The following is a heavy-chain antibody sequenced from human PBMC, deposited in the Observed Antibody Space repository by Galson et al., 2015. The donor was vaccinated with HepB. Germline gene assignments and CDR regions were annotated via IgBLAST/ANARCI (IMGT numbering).Heavy chain of an antibody. CDR3: ARDAYGSNQRYDLDV. Sequence: SVKVSCKASGYTFSSYAMNWVRQAPGQGLEWMGWINTNTGNPTYAQGFTGRFVFSLDTSVSTAYLQIRSLKAEDTAVYYCARDAYGSNQRYDLDVWGQGTTVTVSS. D-gene: IGHD4-17*01. V-gene: IGHV7-4-1*02. CDR1: GYTFSSYA. CDR2: INTNTGNP. J-gene: IGHJ6*02.